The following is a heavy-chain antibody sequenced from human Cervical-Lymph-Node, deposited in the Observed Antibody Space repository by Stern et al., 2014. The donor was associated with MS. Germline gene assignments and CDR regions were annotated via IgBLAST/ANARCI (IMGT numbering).Heavy chain of an antibody. J-gene: IGHJ1*01. D-gene: IGHD1-26*01. Sequence: QVQLVQSGAEVKKPGSSVKVSCKASGGTFSSYALSWVRQSPGQGLEWMGGSIPLFGKANYAQKFQGRVTITADESTSTAYMELSSLRSEDTAVYYCARLRSGSYYGYFQHWGQGTLVTVSS. V-gene: IGHV1-69*12. CDR3: ARLRSGSYYGYFQH. CDR1: GGTFSSYA. CDR2: SIPLFGKA.